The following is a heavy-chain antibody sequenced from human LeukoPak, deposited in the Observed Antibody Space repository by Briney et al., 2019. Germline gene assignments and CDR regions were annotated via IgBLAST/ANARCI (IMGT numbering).Heavy chain of an antibody. CDR3: ARWGGSGNAVHDGFDI. CDR2: TYYRSKWFN. Sequence: SQTLSLTCALSGDSVSSNNVAWTWIRQSPSIGLEWLGRTYYRSKWFNDYEVSVKSRITVDPDTSKNQFSLQLNSVTPEDTAVYYCARWGGSGNAVHDGFDIWGQGTMVTVSS. D-gene: IGHD1-26*01. CDR1: GDSVSSNNVA. V-gene: IGHV6-1*01. J-gene: IGHJ3*02.